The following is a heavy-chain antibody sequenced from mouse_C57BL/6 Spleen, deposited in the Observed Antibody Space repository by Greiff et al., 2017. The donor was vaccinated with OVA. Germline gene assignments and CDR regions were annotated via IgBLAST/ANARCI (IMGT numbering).Heavy chain of an antibody. CDR1: GFTFSSYA. D-gene: IGHD1-1*01. CDR3: ARDSGSSYGYFDV. J-gene: IGHJ1*03. V-gene: IGHV5-4*01. CDR2: ISDGGSYT. Sequence: EVQVVESGGGLVKPGGSLKLSCAASGFTFSSYAMSWVRQTPEKRLEWVATISDGGSYTYYPDNVKGRFTISRDNAKNNLYLQMSHLKSEDTAMYYCARDSGSSYGYFDVWGTGTTVTVSS.